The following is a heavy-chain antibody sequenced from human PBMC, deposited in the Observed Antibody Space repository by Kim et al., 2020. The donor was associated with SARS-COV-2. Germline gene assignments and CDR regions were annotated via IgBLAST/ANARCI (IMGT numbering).Heavy chain of an antibody. D-gene: IGHD1-20*01. J-gene: IGHJ5*01. V-gene: IGHV5-10-1*01. CDR1: GNTLTNYW. CDR3: ARLSPYKSTWSFWFDS. Sequence: ESLKISCRVSGNTLTNYWIIWVRQTPGTGLEWMGRIDPSDSFTDYSPCFQGHVTISADRSTSTAYLQWSSLEASDTALYYCARLSPYKSTWSFWFDSWG. CDR2: IDPSDSFT.